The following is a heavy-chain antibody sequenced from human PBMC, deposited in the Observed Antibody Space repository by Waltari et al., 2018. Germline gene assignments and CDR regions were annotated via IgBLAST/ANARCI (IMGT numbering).Heavy chain of an antibody. CDR3: ARGYCSGGSCYMVPFDY. D-gene: IGHD2-15*01. V-gene: IGHV4-38-2*01. J-gene: IGHJ4*02. CDR2: ICHSGST. Sequence: QVQLQESGPGLVKPSEALSLTCAVSAYSISSTYCWGWIRQPPGKGLEWIGSICHSGSTYYNPSLKSRVSISVDTSKNQFSLKLSSVTAADTAVYYCARGYCSGGSCYMVPFDYWGQGTLVTVSS. CDR1: AYSISSTYC.